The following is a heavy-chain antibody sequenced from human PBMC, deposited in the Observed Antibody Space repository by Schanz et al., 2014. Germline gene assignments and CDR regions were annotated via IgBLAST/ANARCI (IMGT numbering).Heavy chain of an antibody. CDR1: GFTFDDYG. J-gene: IGHJ4*02. V-gene: IGHV3-30*02. Sequence: VQLVESGGSVVRPGGSLRLSCAASGFTFDDYGMSWVRQAPGKGLEWVAIITYDGSNTYHADSVKGRFTISRDNSKNNLYLPMNSPRSEDMTVSSCAKDIGGAVAAPVYDSWGQGTLVTVSS. D-gene: IGHD2-15*01. CDR2: ITYDGSNT. CDR3: AKDIGGAVAAPVYDS.